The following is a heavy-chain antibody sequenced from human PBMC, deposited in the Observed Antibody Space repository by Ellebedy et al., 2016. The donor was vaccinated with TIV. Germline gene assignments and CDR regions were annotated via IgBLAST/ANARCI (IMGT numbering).Heavy chain of an antibody. D-gene: IGHD3-16*02. J-gene: IGHJ4*02. CDR3: ARDSNLGYQILFDY. Sequence: PGGSLRLSCAASGFTFSSYWMTRVRQAPGKGLEWVANINQDGSEKYHVDSVKGRFTISRDNAKNSLYLQMNSLRAEDTAVYYCARDSNLGYQILFDYWGQGTLVTVSS. CDR1: GFTFSSYW. CDR2: INQDGSEK. V-gene: IGHV3-7*04.